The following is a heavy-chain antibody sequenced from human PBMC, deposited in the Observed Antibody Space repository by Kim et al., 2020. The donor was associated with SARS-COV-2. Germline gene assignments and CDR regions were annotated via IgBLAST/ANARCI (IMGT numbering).Heavy chain of an antibody. V-gene: IGHV4-39*01. CDR1: GGSISSSSYY. CDR3: ARLLSVTPPPEYYFDY. Sequence: SETLSLTCTVSGGSISSSSYYWGWIRQPPGKGLEWIGSIYYSGSTYYNPSLKSRVTISVDTSKNQFSLKLSSVTAADTAVYYCARLLSVTPPPEYYFDYWGQGTLVTVSS. D-gene: IGHD4-17*01. CDR2: IYYSGST. J-gene: IGHJ4*02.